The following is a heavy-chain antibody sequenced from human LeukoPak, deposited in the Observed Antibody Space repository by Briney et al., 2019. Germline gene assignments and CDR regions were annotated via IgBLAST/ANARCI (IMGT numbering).Heavy chain of an antibody. D-gene: IGHD4-17*01. CDR1: GFTFSTSG. CDR2: ISSSSDTI. J-gene: IGHJ4*02. Sequence: GGSLRLSCTGSGFTFSTSGMNWVRQAPGRGLDWISYISSSSDTIVYADSVKGRFTSSRDNAKNSLYLQMNSLRVEDTAVYYCASPLGDSVFYWGQGTLVTVSS. CDR3: ASPLGDSVFY. V-gene: IGHV3-48*04.